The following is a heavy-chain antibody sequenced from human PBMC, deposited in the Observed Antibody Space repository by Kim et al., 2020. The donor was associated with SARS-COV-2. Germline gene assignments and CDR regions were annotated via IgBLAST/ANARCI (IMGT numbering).Heavy chain of an antibody. J-gene: IGHJ3*02. CDR3: ARDRSVVRGVIINEKNDAFDI. CDR1: GYTFTSYY. CDR2: INPSGGST. V-gene: IGHV1-46*01. D-gene: IGHD3-10*01. Sequence: ASVKVSCKASGYTFTSYYMHWVRQAPGQGLEWMGIINPSGGSTSYAQKFQGRVTMTRDTSTSTVYMELSSLRSEDTAVYYCARDRSVVRGVIINEKNDAFDIWGQGTMVTVSS.